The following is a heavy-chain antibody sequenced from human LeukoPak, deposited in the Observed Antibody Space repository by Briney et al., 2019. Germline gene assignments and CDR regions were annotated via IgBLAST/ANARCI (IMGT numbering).Heavy chain of an antibody. CDR1: GFAFSTYW. V-gene: IGHV3-74*01. CDR2: IDSDGTRT. CDR3: ARSPNCGGDCS. D-gene: IGHD2-21*02. Sequence: GGSLRLSCAASGFAFSTYWMHWVRHAPGRGVVWVSRIDSDGTRTTYADSVKGRFTISRDNAKNTLYLQMNSLRAEDTAVYYCARSPNCGGDCSWGQGTLVTVSS. J-gene: IGHJ5*02.